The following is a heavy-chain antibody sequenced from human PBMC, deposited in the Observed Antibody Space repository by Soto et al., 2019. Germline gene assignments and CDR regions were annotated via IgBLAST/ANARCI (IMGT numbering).Heavy chain of an antibody. CDR1: GGTFSSYA. Sequence: SVKVSCKASGGTFSSYAISWVRQAPGQGLEWMGGIIPIFGTANYAQKFQGRVTITADESTSTAYMELSSLRSEDTAVYYCARDKAHYDILTGYYYYYGMDVWGQGTTVTVSS. V-gene: IGHV1-69*13. D-gene: IGHD3-9*01. J-gene: IGHJ6*02. CDR3: ARDKAHYDILTGYYYYYGMDV. CDR2: IIPIFGTA.